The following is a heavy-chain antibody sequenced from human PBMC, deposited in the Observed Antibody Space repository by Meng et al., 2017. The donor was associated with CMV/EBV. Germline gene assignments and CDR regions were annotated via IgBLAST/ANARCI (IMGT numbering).Heavy chain of an antibody. CDR1: GFSLSTSGVG. V-gene: IGHV2-5*01. D-gene: IGHD3-3*01. CDR3: AHSVKDFGVNHYFDY. J-gene: IGHJ4*02. Sequence: GFSLSTSGVGVGWIRQPTGKALEWLALIYWNDDKRYSPSLKSRLTITKDTSKNQVVLTMTNMDPVDTATYYCAHSVKDFGVNHYFDYWGQGTLVTVS. CDR2: IYWNDDK.